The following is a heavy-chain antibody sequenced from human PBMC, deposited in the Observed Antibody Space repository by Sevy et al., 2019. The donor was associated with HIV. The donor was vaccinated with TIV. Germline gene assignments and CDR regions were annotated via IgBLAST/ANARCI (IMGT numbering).Heavy chain of an antibody. J-gene: IGHJ6*02. D-gene: IGHD6-19*01. Sequence: SETLSLTCAVSGGSISSGGYSWSWIRQPPGKGLEWIGYIYHSGSTYYNPSLKSRVTISVDRSKNQFSLKLGSVTAADTAVYYCATGSSGRYYYYYGMDVWGQGTTVTVSS. CDR1: GGSISSGGYS. CDR2: IYHSGST. V-gene: IGHV4-30-2*01. CDR3: ATGSSGRYYYYYGMDV.